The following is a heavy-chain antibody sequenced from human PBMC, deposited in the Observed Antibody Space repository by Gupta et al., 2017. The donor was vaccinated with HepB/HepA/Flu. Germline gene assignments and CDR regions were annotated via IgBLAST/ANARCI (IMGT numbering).Heavy chain of an antibody. Sequence: EVQLLASGGGLEQPGGSLRLSCATSGITFSNYAMSWVRQAPGKGLEWVWGISASGNSTFYADSVKGRLTISRDNSKKTLYLQVSSLRAEDTAVFYCAKTIRPAVGDAFDIWGQGTMVTVSS. V-gene: IGHV3-23*01. CDR3: AKTIRPAVGDAFDI. J-gene: IGHJ3*02. CDR1: GITFSNYA. D-gene: IGHD1-26*01. CDR2: ISASGNST.